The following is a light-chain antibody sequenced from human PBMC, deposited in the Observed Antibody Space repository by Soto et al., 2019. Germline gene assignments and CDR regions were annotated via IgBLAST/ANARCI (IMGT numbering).Light chain of an antibody. J-gene: IGKJ1*01. CDR2: GAS. Sequence: VWTKSQSNLSLAPGERATRTFRASQSFNSIYLAWYLQKPGQAPRLLIYGASSRDTGIPDRVSGSGSGTDFTLTISRLEPEDFAVYYCHQYDSWTFGQGTKVDI. CDR1: QSFNSIY. V-gene: IGKV3-20*01. CDR3: HQYDSWT.